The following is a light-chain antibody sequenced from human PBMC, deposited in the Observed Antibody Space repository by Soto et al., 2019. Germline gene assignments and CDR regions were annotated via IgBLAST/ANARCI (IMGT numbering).Light chain of an antibody. CDR2: GAS. CDR3: QQYGGSPSIT. V-gene: IGKV3-20*01. J-gene: IGKJ5*01. Sequence: EIVLTQSPGTLSLSPGERATLSCRASQSISSTYLAWYQQQPGQAPRLLIFGASTKATGIPDRFSGGGSGTDFSLTISRLEPEDFAVYYCQQYGGSPSITFGQGTRLEIK. CDR1: QSISSTY.